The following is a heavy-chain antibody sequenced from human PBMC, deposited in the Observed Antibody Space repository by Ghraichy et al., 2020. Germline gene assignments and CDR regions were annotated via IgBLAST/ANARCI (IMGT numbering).Heavy chain of an antibody. Sequence: GGSLRLSCAASGFTFSSYSMNWVRQAPGKGLEWVSSISSSSYIYYADSVKGRFTISRDNAKNSLYLQMNSLRAEDTAVYYCARVFVGIAAAGTGLIDYWGQGTLVTVSS. J-gene: IGHJ4*02. CDR1: GFTFSSYS. D-gene: IGHD6-13*01. CDR2: ISSSSYI. V-gene: IGHV3-21*01. CDR3: ARVFVGIAAAGTGLIDY.